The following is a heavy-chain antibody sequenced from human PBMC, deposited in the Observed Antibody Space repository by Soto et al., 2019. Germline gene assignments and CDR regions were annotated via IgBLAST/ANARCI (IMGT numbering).Heavy chain of an antibody. CDR2: ISYDGSNK. CDR3: AKPPSIAAAGYYYGMDV. V-gene: IGHV3-30*18. Sequence: LSCAASGCTYRSYGIHWVPQATCKVVEWVGVISYDGSNKCYADAVKVRFTSSRDNSKNTLYLQMNSLRAEDTAVYYCAKPPSIAAAGYYYGMDVWGQGTTVTVSS. CDR1: GCTYRSYG. D-gene: IGHD6-13*01. J-gene: IGHJ6*01.